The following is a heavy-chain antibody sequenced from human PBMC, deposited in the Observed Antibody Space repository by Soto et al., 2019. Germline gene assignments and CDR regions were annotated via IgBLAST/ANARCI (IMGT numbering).Heavy chain of an antibody. V-gene: IGHV3-74*01. CDR3: ARGGTVTTFYYYYYYMDV. J-gene: IGHJ6*03. Sequence: EVQLVESGGGLVQPGGSLRLSCAASGFTFSSYWMHWVRQAPGKGLVWVSRINSDGSSTSYAESVKGRFTISRDNAKNTLYLQMNSLRAEDTAVYYCARGGTVTTFYYYYYYMDVWGKGTTVTVSS. CDR1: GFTFSSYW. D-gene: IGHD4-17*01. CDR2: INSDGSST.